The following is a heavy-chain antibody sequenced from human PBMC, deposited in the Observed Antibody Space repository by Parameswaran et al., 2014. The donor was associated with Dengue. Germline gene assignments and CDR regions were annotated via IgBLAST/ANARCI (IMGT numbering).Heavy chain of an antibody. J-gene: IGHJ6*02. CDR2: IYYSGST. CDR3: ARLSVRVVAGLYYYYYGMDV. Sequence: WIRQPPGKGLEWIGSIYYSGSTYYNPSLKSRVTISVDTSKNQFSLKLSSVTAADTAVYYCARLSVRVVAGLYYYYYGMDVWGQGTTVTVSS. V-gene: IGHV4-39*01. D-gene: IGHD2-15*01.